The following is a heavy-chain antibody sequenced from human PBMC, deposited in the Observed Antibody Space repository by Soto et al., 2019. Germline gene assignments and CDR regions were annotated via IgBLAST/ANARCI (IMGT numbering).Heavy chain of an antibody. CDR3: ATSYGDYVPVY. V-gene: IGHV3-23*01. Sequence: HPGGSLRLSCAASGFTFSSYAMSWVRQAPGKGLEWDSTISNSGGSTYYADSVKGRFTISRDNSKNTLYLQMNSLRAEDTAVYYCATSYGDYVPVYWGQGTLVTVSS. J-gene: IGHJ4*02. CDR1: GFTFSSYA. CDR2: ISNSGGST. D-gene: IGHD4-17*01.